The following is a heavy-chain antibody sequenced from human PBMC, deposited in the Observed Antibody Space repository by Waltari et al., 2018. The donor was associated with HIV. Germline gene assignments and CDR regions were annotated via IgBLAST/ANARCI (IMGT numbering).Heavy chain of an antibody. CDR3: ARKYYYGSGSYYNVDFDY. J-gene: IGHJ4*02. CDR2: MNPNSGNT. V-gene: IGHV1-8*01. Sequence: QVQLVQSGAEVKKPGASVKVSCKASGYTFTSYDINWVRKATDQGLEWMGWMNPNSGNTGYAQKFQGRVTMTRNTSISTAYMELSSLRSEDTAVYYCARKYYYGSGSYYNVDFDYWGQGTLVTVSS. CDR1: GYTFTSYD. D-gene: IGHD3-10*01.